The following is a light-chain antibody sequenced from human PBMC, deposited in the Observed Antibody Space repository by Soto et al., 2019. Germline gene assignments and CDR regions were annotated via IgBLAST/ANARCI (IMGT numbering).Light chain of an antibody. CDR3: QQYEILPT. CDR2: DAS. CDR1: QNINNY. V-gene: IGKV1-33*01. Sequence: DIQITQSKSSLSASVGYRVTITFQASQNINNYLNWYQQKPRRAPKLLIYDASNLEAGVPSRFRGSGSGTDFTFTISRLQPEDIATYYCQQYEILPTFGQGTRLEIK. J-gene: IGKJ5*01.